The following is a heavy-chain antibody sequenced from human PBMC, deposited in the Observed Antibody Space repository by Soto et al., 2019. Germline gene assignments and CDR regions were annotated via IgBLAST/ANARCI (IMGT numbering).Heavy chain of an antibody. V-gene: IGHV4-59*01. CDR2: IYYSGST. CDR1: CGSINDFY. Sequence: PSETLSLTCTFSCGSINDFYWSWIRQPPGKGLEWIGYIYYSGSTDYNPSLKGRVTISVDTSKNQFSLKLRSVTAADTAVYYCARVGGVAAHTFDYWGQGTLVTVSS. CDR3: ARVGGVAAHTFDY. J-gene: IGHJ4*02. D-gene: IGHD6-6*01.